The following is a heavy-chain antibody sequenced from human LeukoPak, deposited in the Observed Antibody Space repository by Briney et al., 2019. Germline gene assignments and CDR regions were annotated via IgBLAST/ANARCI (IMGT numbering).Heavy chain of an antibody. CDR2: ISGSDGNT. CDR1: GFTFINYA. J-gene: IGHJ4*02. CDR3: ARDDNSQGATTLFDF. D-gene: IGHD1-26*01. Sequence: PGGSLRLSCTASGFTFINYAMTWVRQAPGKGLEWVSSISGSDGNTFYADSVKGRFTISRHNSKNALYLQMNNLRAEDTAIYYCARDDNSQGATTLFDFWGQGTLVTVSS. V-gene: IGHV3-23*01.